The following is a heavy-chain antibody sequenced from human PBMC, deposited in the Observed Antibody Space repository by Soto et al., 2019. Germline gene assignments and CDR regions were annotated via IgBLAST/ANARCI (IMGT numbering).Heavy chain of an antibody. CDR2: ISSSGSTI. Sequence: GGSLRLSCAASGFTFSDYYMSWIRQAPGKGLEWVSYISSSGSTIYYADSVKGRFTISRDNAKNSLYLQMNSLRAEDTAVYYCAACLGVGGGSCYYMDVWGKGTTVTVSS. D-gene: IGHD2-15*01. J-gene: IGHJ6*03. CDR1: GFTFSDYY. V-gene: IGHV3-11*01. CDR3: AACLGVGGGSCYYMDV.